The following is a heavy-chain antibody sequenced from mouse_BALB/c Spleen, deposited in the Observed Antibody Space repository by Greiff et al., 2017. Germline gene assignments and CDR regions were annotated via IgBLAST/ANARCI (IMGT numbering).Heavy chain of an antibody. D-gene: IGHD1-1*01. Sequence: EVKLQESGGDLVKPGGSLKLSCAASGFTFSSYGMSWVRKTPDKRLEWVATLSSGGGNTYYPDSVKGRFTITRDNAKNNLYLQMSSLRSEDTALYYCARYPLYYGSSYGWYFDVWGAGTTVTVSS. CDR2: LSSGGGNT. CDR1: GFTFSSYG. J-gene: IGHJ1*01. CDR3: ARYPLYYGSSYGWYFDV. V-gene: IGHV5-9*03.